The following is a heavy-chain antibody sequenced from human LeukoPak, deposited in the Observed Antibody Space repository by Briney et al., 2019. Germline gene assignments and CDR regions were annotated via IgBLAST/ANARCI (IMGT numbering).Heavy chain of an antibody. CDR1: GFXFDDYG. J-gene: IGHJ4*02. Sequence: GGSLRLSCAASGFXFDDYGITWVRQAPGKGLEWVSGLNWNGGSTGYADSVKGRFTISRDNAKNSLYLQMNSLRAEDTALYYCARDTYYYDSSGYFDYWGQGTLVTVSS. CDR3: ARDTYYYDSSGYFDY. CDR2: LNWNGGST. V-gene: IGHV3-20*04. D-gene: IGHD3-22*01.